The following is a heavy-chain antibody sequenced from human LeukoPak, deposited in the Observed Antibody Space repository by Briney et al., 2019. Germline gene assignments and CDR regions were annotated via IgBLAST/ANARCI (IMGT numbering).Heavy chain of an antibody. J-gene: IGHJ5*02. CDR2: ISWDGGST. D-gene: IGHD3-3*01. V-gene: IGHV3-43*01. CDR3: AKGRIRFLEWLLSDWFDP. CDR1: GFTIDDYT. Sequence: GGSLRLSCAASGFTIDDYTMHWVRQAPGKGLEWVSLISWDGGSTYYADSVKGRFTISRDNSKNSLYLQMNSLRTEDTALYYCAKGRIRFLEWLLSDWFDPWGQGTLVTVSS.